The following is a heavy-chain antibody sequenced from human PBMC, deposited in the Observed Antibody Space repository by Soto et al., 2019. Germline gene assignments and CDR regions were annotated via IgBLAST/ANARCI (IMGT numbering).Heavy chain of an antibody. D-gene: IGHD6-6*01. J-gene: IGHJ4*02. Sequence: ETLSLTCTVSGGSISSYYWSWIRQPPGKGLEWIGYIYYSGSTNYNPSLKSRVTISVDTSKNQFSLKLSSVTAADTAVYYCARYLVTSSSLDYWGQGTLVTVSS. CDR2: IYYSGST. CDR1: GGSISSYY. V-gene: IGHV4-59*01. CDR3: ARYLVTSSSLDY.